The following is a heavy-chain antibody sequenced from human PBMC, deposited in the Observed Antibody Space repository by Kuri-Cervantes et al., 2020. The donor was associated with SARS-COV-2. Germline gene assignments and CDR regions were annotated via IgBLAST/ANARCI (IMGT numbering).Heavy chain of an antibody. CDR3: ARGGGDAVQETRNWFEP. V-gene: IGHV3-48*01. Sequence: GESLKISCAASGFTFNTYSMDWVRQAPGKGLEWLAYISKGSDTIYYADSVRGRFTISRDNAKNSLFLQMNSLRANDTAVYYCARGGGDAVQETRNWFEPWGQGTQVTVSS. CDR1: GFTFNTYS. D-gene: IGHD1-1*01. J-gene: IGHJ5*02. CDR2: ISKGSDTI.